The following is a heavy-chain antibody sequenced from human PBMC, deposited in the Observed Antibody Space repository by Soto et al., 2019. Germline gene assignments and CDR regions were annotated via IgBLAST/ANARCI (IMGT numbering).Heavy chain of an antibody. V-gene: IGHV3-21*01. CDR1: GFTFSSYS. CDR3: ARVWFGELDYYYGMDV. D-gene: IGHD3-10*01. CDR2: ISSSSSYI. Sequence: PGGFLRLSCAASGFTFSSYSMNWVRQAPGKGLEWVSSISSSSSYIYYADSVKGRFTISRDNAKNSLYLQMNSLRAEDTAVYYCARVWFGELDYYYGMDVWGQGTTVTVSS. J-gene: IGHJ6*02.